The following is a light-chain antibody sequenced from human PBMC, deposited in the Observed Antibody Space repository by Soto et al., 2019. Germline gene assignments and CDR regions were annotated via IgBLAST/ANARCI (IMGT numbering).Light chain of an antibody. CDR1: QSVSSTH. V-gene: IGKV3-20*01. CDR3: QQYGNSPYT. J-gene: IGKJ2*01. CDR2: GAS. Sequence: EIVLTQSPGTLPLSPGERATLSCRASQSVSSTHLAWYQQKPGQAPRLLISGASRRATGIPDRFSGSGSGTDFTLTISRLEPEDFAVYYCQQYGNSPYTFGQGTKVDIK.